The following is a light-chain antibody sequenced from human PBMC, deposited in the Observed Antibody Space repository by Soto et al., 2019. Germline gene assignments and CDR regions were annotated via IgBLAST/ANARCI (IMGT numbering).Light chain of an antibody. Sequence: EIVLTQSPGTLSLSPGERATLSCRASQSVSSSYLAWYQQKPGQAPGLLIYGASSRATGIRDRFSGSGSGTDFTLTISRLEHQYFAVYDCQQYGSSPPLWTFGQGTKVAIK. CDR3: QQYGSSPPLWT. J-gene: IGKJ1*01. CDR2: GAS. V-gene: IGKV3-20*01. CDR1: QSVSSSY.